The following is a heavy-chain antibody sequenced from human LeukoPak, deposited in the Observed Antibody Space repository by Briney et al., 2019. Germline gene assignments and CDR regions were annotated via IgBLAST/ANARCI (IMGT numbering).Heavy chain of an antibody. V-gene: IGHV4-59*01. CDR2: IYYSGST. CDR1: GGSISSYY. CDR3: ARDSGSYHFDY. D-gene: IGHD1-26*01. Sequence: SETLSLTCNVSGGSISSYYWSWIRQPPGKGLEWIGYIYYSGSTNYNPSLRGRVTISVDTSMNQFSLKLSSVTAADTAVYYCARDSGSYHFDYWGQGTLVTVSS. J-gene: IGHJ4*02.